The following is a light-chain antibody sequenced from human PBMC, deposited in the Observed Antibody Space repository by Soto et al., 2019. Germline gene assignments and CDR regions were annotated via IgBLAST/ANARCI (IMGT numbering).Light chain of an antibody. CDR3: LQVYYFPQS. V-gene: IGKV1-6*01. J-gene: IGKJ1*01. CDR2: GAS. CDR1: QDIRND. Sequence: IQVAQSPPALSASVGDTVTITCRASQDIRNDLGWYQQKPGRAPKLLIYGASNLQSGVPSRFSGSVSGKDFTLTISSLQPDDFATYFCLQVYYFPQSFGLGTKVEIK.